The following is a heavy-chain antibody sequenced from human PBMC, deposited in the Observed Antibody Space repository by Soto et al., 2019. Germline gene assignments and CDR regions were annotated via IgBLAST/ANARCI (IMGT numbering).Heavy chain of an antibody. Sequence: SETLSLTCTVSGGSVTSGGYYWIWIRQHPGKCLEWLGYIYYNGNTYYNPSLKVRGTISVDTSQNQVSLNLTSVTAADTAIYYCVKWEWLKHNHWGPGILVTVSS. D-gene: IGHD1-26*01. CDR1: GGSVTSGGYY. J-gene: IGHJ4*02. CDR3: VKWEWLKHNH. CDR2: IYYNGNT. V-gene: IGHV4-31*03.